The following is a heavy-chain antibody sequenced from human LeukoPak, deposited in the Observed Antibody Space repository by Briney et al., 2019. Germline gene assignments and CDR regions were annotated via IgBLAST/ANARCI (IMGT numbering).Heavy chain of an antibody. J-gene: IGHJ4*02. Sequence: PGGSLRLFCSASGFTFSSYAMHWDRQAPGKGLEYVSAISSNGGSIYYADSVKGRFTISRDNSKNTLYLQMSSLRAEDTAVYYCVKDRAGYCSGGSCQDLDYWGQGTLVTVSS. V-gene: IGHV3-64D*06. CDR1: GFTFSSYA. CDR2: ISSNGGSI. D-gene: IGHD2-15*01. CDR3: VKDRAGYCSGGSCQDLDY.